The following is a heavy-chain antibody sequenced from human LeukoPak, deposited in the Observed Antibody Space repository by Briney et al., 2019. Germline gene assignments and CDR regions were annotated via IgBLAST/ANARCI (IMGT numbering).Heavy chain of an antibody. D-gene: IGHD6-13*01. Sequence: ASVKVSCKASGYTFTSYDINRVRQATGQGLEWMGWMNPNSGNTGYAQKFQGRVTMTRNTSISTAYMELSSLRSEDTAVYYCASSIAAAFDAFDIWGQGTMVTVSS. CDR2: MNPNSGNT. CDR1: GYTFTSYD. V-gene: IGHV1-8*01. CDR3: ASSIAAAFDAFDI. J-gene: IGHJ3*02.